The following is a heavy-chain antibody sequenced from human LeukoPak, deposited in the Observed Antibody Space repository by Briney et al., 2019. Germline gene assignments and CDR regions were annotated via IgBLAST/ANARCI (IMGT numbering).Heavy chain of an antibody. CDR2: IYTSGST. J-gene: IGHJ4*02. D-gene: IGHD3-22*01. CDR1: GGSISSYY. V-gene: IGHV4-4*07. Sequence: SETLSLTCTVSGGSISSYYWSWIRQPAGKGLEWIGRIYTSGSTNYNPSLKSRVTMSVDTSKNQFSLKLSSVTAADTAVYYCARGYYYDSSGYYSFDYWGQGTLVTVSS. CDR3: ARGYYYDSSGYYSFDY.